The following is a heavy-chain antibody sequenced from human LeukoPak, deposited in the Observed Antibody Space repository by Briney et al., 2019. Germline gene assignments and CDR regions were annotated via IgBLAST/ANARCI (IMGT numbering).Heavy chain of an antibody. CDR3: ARVSADCSGGSCYSRDYYFDY. J-gene: IGHJ4*02. Sequence: SETLSLTCTVSGGSISSYYWSWIRQPPGQGLEWIGYIYYSRSTNYNPSLKSRVTISVDTSKNQFSLKLSSVTAADTAVYYCARVSADCSGGSCYSRDYYFDYWGQGTLVTVSS. CDR2: IYYSRST. D-gene: IGHD2-15*01. V-gene: IGHV4-59*01. CDR1: GGSISSYY.